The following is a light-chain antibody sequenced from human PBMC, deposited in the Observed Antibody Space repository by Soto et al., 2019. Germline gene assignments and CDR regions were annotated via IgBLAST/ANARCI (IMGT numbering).Light chain of an antibody. CDR2: DAS. V-gene: IGKV3-11*01. J-gene: IGKJ2*01. CDR1: QSVTTH. CDR3: QHRSNWPLMYT. Sequence: EIVLTQSPATLSLSPGERATLSCRASQSVTTHLAWYQQKPGQAPRLLIYDASNRATGIPARFSASGSGTDFTLTISSLEPDDFALYFCQHRSNWPLMYTFGQWTKLEI.